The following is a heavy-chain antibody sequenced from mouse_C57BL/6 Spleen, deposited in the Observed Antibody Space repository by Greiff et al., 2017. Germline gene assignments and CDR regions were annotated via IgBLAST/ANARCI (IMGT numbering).Heavy chain of an antibody. CDR2: IYPGSGST. D-gene: IGHD1-1*01. J-gene: IGHJ2*01. Sequence: QVHVKQPGAELVKPGASVKMSCKASGYTFTSYWITWVKQRPGQGLEWIGDIYPGSGSTNYNEKFKSKATLTVDTSSSTAYMQLSSLTSEDSAVYYCARSDYYGSSCFDYWGQGTTLTVSS. CDR3: ARSDYYGSSCFDY. V-gene: IGHV1-55*01. CDR1: GYTFTSYW.